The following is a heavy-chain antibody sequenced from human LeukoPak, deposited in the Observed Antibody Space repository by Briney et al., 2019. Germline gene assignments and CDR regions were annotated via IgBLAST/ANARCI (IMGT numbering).Heavy chain of an antibody. Sequence: GGPLRLSCAASGFTFSSYSMNWVRQAPGKGLEWVSSISSSSSYIYYADSVKGRFTISRDNAKNSLYLQMNSLRAEDTAVYYCARVHPNWRDGYNKIYWGQGTLVTVSS. CDR3: ARVHPNWRDGYNKIY. J-gene: IGHJ4*02. V-gene: IGHV3-21*01. CDR2: ISSSSSYI. CDR1: GFTFSSYS. D-gene: IGHD5-24*01.